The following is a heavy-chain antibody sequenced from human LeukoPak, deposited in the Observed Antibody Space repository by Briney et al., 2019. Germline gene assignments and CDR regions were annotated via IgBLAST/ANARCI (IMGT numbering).Heavy chain of an antibody. CDR2: IYHSGST. V-gene: IGHV4-30-2*01. CDR1: GGSISSGGYS. Sequence: SETLSLTCAVSGGSISSGGYSWSWIRQPPGTGLEWIGYIYHSGSTYYNPSLKSRVTISVDRSKNQFSLKLSSVTAADTAVYYCARHKGAATVDFDYWGQGTLVTVSS. J-gene: IGHJ4*02. D-gene: IGHD4-23*01. CDR3: ARHKGAATVDFDY.